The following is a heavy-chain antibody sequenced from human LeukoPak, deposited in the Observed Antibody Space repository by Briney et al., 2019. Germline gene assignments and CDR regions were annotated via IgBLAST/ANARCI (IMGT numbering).Heavy chain of an antibody. V-gene: IGHV3-30*03. CDR3: ARDSAYDVLTGPYYYMDV. D-gene: IGHD3-9*01. CDR2: ISYDGSNK. Sequence: GRSLRLSCAASGFTFSSYGMHWVRQAPGKGLEWVAVISYDGSNKYYADSVKGRFTISRDNSKNTLYLQMNSLRAEDTAVYYCARDSAYDVLTGPYYYMDVWGKGTTVTVSS. CDR1: GFTFSSYG. J-gene: IGHJ6*03.